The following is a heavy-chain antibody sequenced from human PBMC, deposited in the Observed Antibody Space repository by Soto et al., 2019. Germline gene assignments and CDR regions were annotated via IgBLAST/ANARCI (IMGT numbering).Heavy chain of an antibody. CDR2: IYHSGST. V-gene: IGHV4-59*08. D-gene: IGHD1-7*01. CDR3: ASRDPGTSVDY. Sequence: SETLSITCTVSGGSISSYYWSWIRQPPGKGLEWIGYIYHSGSTNYNPSLKSRVTISVDKSENQFSLKVTSLTAADKAVYYCASRDPGTSVDYWGQGTLVTVSS. CDR1: GGSISSYY. J-gene: IGHJ4*02.